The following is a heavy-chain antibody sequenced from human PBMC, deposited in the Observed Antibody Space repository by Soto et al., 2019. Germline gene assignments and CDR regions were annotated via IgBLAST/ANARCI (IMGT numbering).Heavy chain of an antibody. CDR3: ARDYAEGAFDI. CDR2: IYYSGST. D-gene: IGHD3-16*01. J-gene: IGHJ3*02. Sequence: PSETLSLTCTVSGGSISGGAYYWSWIRQHPGKGLEWIGYIYYSGSTYYNPSLKSRVTISVDTSKNQFSLKLSSVTAADTAVYYCARDYAEGAFDIWGQGTMVTVSS. V-gene: IGHV4-31*03. CDR1: GGSISGGAYY.